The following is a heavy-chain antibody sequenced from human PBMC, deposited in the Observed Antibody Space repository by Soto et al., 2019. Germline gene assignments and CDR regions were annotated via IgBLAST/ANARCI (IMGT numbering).Heavy chain of an antibody. V-gene: IGHV1-2*02. J-gene: IGHJ4*02. D-gene: IGHD6-19*01. CDR3: AREASAVISLDY. CDR1: GYIFTAYS. CDR2: FNPNSGDT. Sequence: GASEKVSCKASGYIFTAYSMHWVRQAPGQGLEWVGWFNPNSGDTIYAQKFQGRVTLTGHTSICTAYMELYSLTSDDTAVYYCAREASAVISLDYWGQGTLVTVSS.